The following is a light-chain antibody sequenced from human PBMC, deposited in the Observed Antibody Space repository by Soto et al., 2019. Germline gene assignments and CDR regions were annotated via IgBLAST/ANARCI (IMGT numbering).Light chain of an antibody. CDR3: QHVGGTTFT. CDR1: QSVSSSY. J-gene: IGKJ5*01. CDR2: GAS. Sequence: EIVLTQSPGTLSLSPGEGATISCRASQSVSSSYIAWYQQRPGQTPSLLIYGASTRATGIPDRFSGSGSGTHFTLSISRLEPGDFAVYYCQHVGGTTFTLGQGTRLEIK. V-gene: IGKV3-20*01.